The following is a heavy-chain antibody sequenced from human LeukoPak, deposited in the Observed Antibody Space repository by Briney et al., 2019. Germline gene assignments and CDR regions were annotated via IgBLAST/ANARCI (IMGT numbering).Heavy chain of an antibody. Sequence: GGSLRLSCAAAGFTFSSYGMHWVRQAPGKGLEWVAFIRYDGSNKYYADSVKGRFTISRDNPKNTLYLQMNSLRAEDTAVYYCAKDSTRIFVVVPAFDYWGQGTLVTVSS. CDR1: GFTFSSYG. CDR2: IRYDGSNK. CDR3: AKDSTRIFVVVPAFDY. V-gene: IGHV3-30*02. J-gene: IGHJ4*02. D-gene: IGHD2-2*01.